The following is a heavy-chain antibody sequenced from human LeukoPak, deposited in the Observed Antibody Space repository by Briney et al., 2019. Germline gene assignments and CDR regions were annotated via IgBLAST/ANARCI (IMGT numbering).Heavy chain of an antibody. Sequence: PSETLPLTCVVSGYSISSGYYWGWIRQPPGKGLEWIGSIYHSGSTYYNPSLKSRVTISVDTSKNQFSLKLSSVTAADTAVYYCARNANRGSTFDYWGQGTLVTVSS. J-gene: IGHJ4*02. CDR1: GYSISSGYY. CDR3: ARNANRGSTFDY. V-gene: IGHV4-38-2*01. D-gene: IGHD1-26*01. CDR2: IYHSGST.